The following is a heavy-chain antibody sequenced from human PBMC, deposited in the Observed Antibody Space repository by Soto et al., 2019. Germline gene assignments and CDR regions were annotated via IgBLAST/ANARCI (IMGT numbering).Heavy chain of an antibody. CDR3: ARVVVVIPPGYYYAMDV. CDR1: GFAFSSFH. Sequence: GGSLRLSCAASGFAFSSFHMNWVRQAPGRGLEWVAYITSSSDTIYYSDSVKGRFTISRDNGKNSLFLQMNSLRDEDTAVYYCARVVVVIPPGYYYAMDVWGQGTTVTVSS. CDR2: ITSSSDTI. J-gene: IGHJ6*02. V-gene: IGHV3-48*02. D-gene: IGHD3-22*01.